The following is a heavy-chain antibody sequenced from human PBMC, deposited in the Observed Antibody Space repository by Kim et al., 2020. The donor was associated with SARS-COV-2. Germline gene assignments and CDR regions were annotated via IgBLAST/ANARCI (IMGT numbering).Heavy chain of an antibody. V-gene: IGHV5-51*01. CDR3: ARASYVDTASPDDRDNWFDP. CDR2: IYPGDSDT. J-gene: IGHJ5*02. D-gene: IGHD5-18*01. Sequence: GASLKISCKGSGYSFTSYWIGWVRQMPGKGLEWMGIIYPGDSDTRYSPSFQGQVTISADKSISTAYLQWSSLKASDTAMYYCARASYVDTASPDDRDNWFDPWGQGTLVTVSS. CDR1: GYSFTSYW.